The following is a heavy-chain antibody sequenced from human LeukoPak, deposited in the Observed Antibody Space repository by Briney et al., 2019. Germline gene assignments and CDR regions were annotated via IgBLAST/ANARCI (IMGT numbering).Heavy chain of an antibody. D-gene: IGHD3-3*01. CDR3: ARTPDYDFWSGYESPDV. CDR1: GFTFSDYY. CDR2: ISSSGSTI. V-gene: IGHV3-11*01. J-gene: IGHJ6*02. Sequence: GGSLRLSCAASGFTFSDYYMSWIRQAPGKGLEWVSYISSSGSTIYYADSVKGRFTISRDNAKNSLYPQMNSLRAEDTAVYYCARTPDYDFWSGYESPDVWGQGTTVTVSS.